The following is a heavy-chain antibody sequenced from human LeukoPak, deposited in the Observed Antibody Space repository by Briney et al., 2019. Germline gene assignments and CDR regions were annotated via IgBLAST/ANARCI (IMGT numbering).Heavy chain of an antibody. CDR3: ARANFLYCSSSTCLFDY. J-gene: IGHJ4*02. CDR1: GYTFTDYY. CDR2: INPNDGDT. V-gene: IGHV1-2*02. Sequence: ASVKVSCKAFGYTFTDYYMHWVRQAPGQGFEWMGWINPNDGDTNYAQKFQGRVTMTRDTSISTAHMEVSRLRSDDTAVYYCARANFLYCSSSTCLFDYWGQGTLVTVSS. D-gene: IGHD2-2*01.